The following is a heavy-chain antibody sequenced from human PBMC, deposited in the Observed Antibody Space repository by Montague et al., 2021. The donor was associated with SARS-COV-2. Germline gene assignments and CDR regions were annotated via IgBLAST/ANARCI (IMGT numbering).Heavy chain of an antibody. CDR1: GFTFSSYW. D-gene: IGHD4-17*01. CDR3: ARDRIKYGPYNWFDP. Sequence: SLRLSCAASGFTFSSYWMSWVRQAPGKGLERVANIKQDGSEKYYVDSVKGRFTISRDNAKNSLYLQMNSLRAEDTAVYYCARDRIKYGPYNWFDPWGQGTLVTVSS. V-gene: IGHV3-7*03. J-gene: IGHJ5*02. CDR2: IKQDGSEK.